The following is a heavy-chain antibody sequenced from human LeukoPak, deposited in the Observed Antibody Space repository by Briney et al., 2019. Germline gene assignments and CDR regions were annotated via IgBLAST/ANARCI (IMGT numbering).Heavy chain of an antibody. CDR1: GYTFTTYA. V-gene: IGHV7-4-1*02. Sequence: ASVKVSCKASGYTFTTYALNWVRQAPGQGLEWMGWINTNTGNPTYAQGFTGRFVFSLVTSVRTTYLQISSLKVEDTAVYYCARDQGGYVYKGIDYWGQGTLVTVSS. J-gene: IGHJ4*02. CDR2: INTNTGNP. CDR3: ARDQGGYVYKGIDY. D-gene: IGHD5-12*01.